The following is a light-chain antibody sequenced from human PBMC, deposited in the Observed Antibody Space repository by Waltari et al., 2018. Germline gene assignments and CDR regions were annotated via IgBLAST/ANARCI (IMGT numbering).Light chain of an antibody. Sequence: QSALTLPASVSGSPGPSISISCTGTSNDTGSYNRLSWYQPHPGKAPNLLIYEVNKRPSGVSGRFSGSKSGNTASLTISGLQAEDEGDYYCCSYRGGHSWVFGGGAKLTVL. CDR2: EVN. J-gene: IGLJ3*02. CDR3: CSYRGGHSWV. CDR1: SNDTGSYNR. V-gene: IGLV2-23*02.